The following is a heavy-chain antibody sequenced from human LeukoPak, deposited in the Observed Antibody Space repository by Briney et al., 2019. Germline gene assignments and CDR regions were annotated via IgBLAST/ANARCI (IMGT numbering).Heavy chain of an antibody. V-gene: IGHV3-53*01. D-gene: IGHD3-10*01. CDR1: GFTVSSNY. CDR3: ARSGSVRENYFDY. J-gene: IGHJ4*02. Sequence: GGSLRLSCAASGFTVSSNYMSWVRQAPGKGLEWVSVIYSGGSTYYADSVKGRFTISRDNSKNTLYLQMNSLRAEDTAVYCARSGSVRENYFDYWGQGTLVTVSS. CDR2: IYSGGST.